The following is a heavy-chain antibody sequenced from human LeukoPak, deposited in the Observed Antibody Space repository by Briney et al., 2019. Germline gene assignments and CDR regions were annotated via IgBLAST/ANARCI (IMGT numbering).Heavy chain of an antibody. V-gene: IGHV1-2*02. CDR2: INPNSGGT. CDR3: ARSRTGSGFLFDY. D-gene: IGHD3-10*01. J-gene: IGHJ4*02. CDR1: GYTFTGYY. Sequence: ASVKVACKASGYTFTGYYMHWVRQAPGQGLEWMGWINPNSGGTNYAQKFQGRVTMTRDTSISTAYMELSRLRSDDTAVYYCARSRTGSGFLFDYWGQGTLVTVSS.